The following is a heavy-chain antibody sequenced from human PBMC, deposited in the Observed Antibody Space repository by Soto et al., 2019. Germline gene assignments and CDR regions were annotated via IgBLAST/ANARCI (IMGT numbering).Heavy chain of an antibody. J-gene: IGHJ6*02. CDR3: ASSPAYGRRWYGITPELSHGMDV. CDR1: GYTFTSYY. D-gene: IGHD1-7*01. CDR2: INPRGGIT. Sequence: GASVKVSCKASGYTFTSYYIHWVRQAPGQGLEWMGIINPRGGITTYAQKFQGRLTMTGDTSTSTVYMELSSLTSEDTAMYHCASSPAYGRRWYGITPELSHGMDVWGQGTPVTVS. V-gene: IGHV1-46*01.